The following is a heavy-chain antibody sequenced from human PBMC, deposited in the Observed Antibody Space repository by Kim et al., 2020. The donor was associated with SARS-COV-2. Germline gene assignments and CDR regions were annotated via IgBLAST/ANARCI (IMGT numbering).Heavy chain of an antibody. J-gene: IGHJ4*02. V-gene: IGHV3-74*01. Sequence: NNDGTNTYYADSVRGQFNISRDTSKNMVYLQMNSLGAEDTALYYCTTAFEYWGQGTLVTVSS. CDR3: TTAFEY. CDR2: NNDGTNT.